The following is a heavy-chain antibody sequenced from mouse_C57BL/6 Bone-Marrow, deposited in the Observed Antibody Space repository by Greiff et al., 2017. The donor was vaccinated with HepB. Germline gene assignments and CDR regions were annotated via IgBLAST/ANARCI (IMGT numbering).Heavy chain of an antibody. J-gene: IGHJ1*03. D-gene: IGHD2-5*01. CDR2: IRSKSSNYAT. Sequence: DVMLVESGGGLVQPKGSLKLSCAASGFTFNTYAMHWVRQAPGKGLEWVARIRSKSSNYATYYADSVKDRFTISRDDSQSMLYLQMNNLKTEDTAMYYCVREFYSNYVRYFDVWGTGTTVTVSS. V-gene: IGHV10-3*01. CDR3: VREFYSNYVRYFDV. CDR1: GFTFNTYA.